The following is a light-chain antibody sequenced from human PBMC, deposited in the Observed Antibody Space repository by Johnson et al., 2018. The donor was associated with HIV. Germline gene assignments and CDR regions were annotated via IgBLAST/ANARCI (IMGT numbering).Light chain of an antibody. Sequence: QSVLTQPPSVSAAPGQKVTISCSGSSSNIENNYVSWYQQLPGAAPRLLIYDNDKRPLGIPDRFSGSKSGTSATLDITGLQTGDEADYYCGTWDNSLSGVFGTGTKVTVL. J-gene: IGLJ1*01. CDR3: GTWDNSLSGV. V-gene: IGLV1-51*01. CDR1: SSNIENNY. CDR2: DND.